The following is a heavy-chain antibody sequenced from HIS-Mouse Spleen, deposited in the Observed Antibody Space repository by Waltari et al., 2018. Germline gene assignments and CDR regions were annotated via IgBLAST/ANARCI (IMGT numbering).Heavy chain of an antibody. Sequence: QVQLQQWGAGLLKPSETLSLTCAVYGGSFRGSYWSWLRPPPGKGLEWIGEINHSGSTNYNPSLKSRVTISVDTSKNQFSLKLSSVTAADTAVYYCARDMARGDLLGGMDVWGQGTTVTVSS. CDR1: GGSFRGSY. V-gene: IGHV4-34*01. D-gene: IGHD7-27*01. J-gene: IGHJ6*02. CDR2: INHSGST. CDR3: ARDMARGDLLGGMDV.